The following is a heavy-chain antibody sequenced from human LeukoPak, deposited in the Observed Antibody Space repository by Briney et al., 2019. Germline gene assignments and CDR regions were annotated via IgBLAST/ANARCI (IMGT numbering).Heavy chain of an antibody. CDR1: GFTFSSYA. V-gene: IGHV3-30-3*01. D-gene: IGHD2-15*01. CDR2: ISYDGSNK. Sequence: PGRSLRLSCAASGFTFSSYAMHWVRQAPGKGLEWVAVISYDGSNKYYADSVKGRFTISRDNSKNTLYLQMNSLRAEDTAVYYCARAYGYCSGGSCYEDYYGMDVWGQGTTVTVSS. CDR3: ARAYGYCSGGSCYEDYYGMDV. J-gene: IGHJ6*02.